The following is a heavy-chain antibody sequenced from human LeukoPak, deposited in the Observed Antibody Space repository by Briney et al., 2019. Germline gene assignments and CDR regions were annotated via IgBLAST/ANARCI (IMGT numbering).Heavy chain of an antibody. J-gene: IGHJ4*02. CDR1: GGTFSSYA. CDR3: ARAGGVAGTSRRIDY. V-gene: IGHV1-69*04. D-gene: IGHD6-19*01. CDR2: IIPIFGIA. Sequence: ASVKVSCKSSGGTFSSYAISWVRQAPGQGLEWMGRIIPIFGIANYAQKFQGRVTNTAYKSTSTAYMELSSLRSEDTAVYYCARAGGVAGTSRRIDYWGQGTLVTVSS.